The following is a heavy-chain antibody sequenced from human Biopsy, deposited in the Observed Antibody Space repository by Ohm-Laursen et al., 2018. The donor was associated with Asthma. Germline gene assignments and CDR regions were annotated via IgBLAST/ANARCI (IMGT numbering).Heavy chain of an antibody. D-gene: IGHD3-22*01. V-gene: IGHV4-39*01. CDR1: GGSITSSGYY. CDR3: VRHQYSSSWSTFDY. J-gene: IGHJ4*02. Sequence: SDTLSLTCAVSGGSITSSGYYWGWIRQPPGKGMEWIGSMYHSGSPYYHPSLKSRATISVDTSKNQLPLKMSSVTAADTAVYFCVRHQYSSSWSTFDYWGQGALVTVSS. CDR2: MYHSGSP.